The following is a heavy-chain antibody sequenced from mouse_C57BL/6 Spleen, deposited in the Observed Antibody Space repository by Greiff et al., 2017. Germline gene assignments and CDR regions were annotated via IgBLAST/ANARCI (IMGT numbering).Heavy chain of an antibody. CDR2: IRSKSNNYAT. CDR3: VRDYGSTPWCAY. J-gene: IGHJ3*01. V-gene: IGHV10-1*01. Sequence: EVQLVESGGGLVQPKGSLKLSCAASGFSFNTYAMNWVRRAPGKGLEWVARIRSKSNNYATYYADSVKDRFTISRDDSESMLYLQMNNLKTEDTAMYYCVRDYGSTPWCAYWGQGTLVTVSA. CDR1: GFSFNTYA. D-gene: IGHD1-1*01.